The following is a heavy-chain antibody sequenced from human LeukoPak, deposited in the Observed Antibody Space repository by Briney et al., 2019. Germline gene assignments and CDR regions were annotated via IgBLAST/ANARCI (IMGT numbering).Heavy chain of an antibody. J-gene: IGHJ4*02. V-gene: IGHV3-74*01. D-gene: IGHD5-18*01. CDR1: GFTFSSYW. CDR2: INSDGSST. Sequence: SGGSLRLSCAASGFTFSSYWTHWVRQAPGKGLVWVSRINSDGSSTSCADSVKGRFTISRDNAKNTLYLQMNSLRAEDTAVYYCARGGPRGYSYGAIDYWGQGTLVTVSS. CDR3: ARGGPRGYSYGAIDY.